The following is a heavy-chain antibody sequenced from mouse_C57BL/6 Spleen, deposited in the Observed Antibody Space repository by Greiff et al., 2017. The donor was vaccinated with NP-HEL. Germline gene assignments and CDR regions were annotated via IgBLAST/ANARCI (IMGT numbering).Heavy chain of an antibody. J-gene: IGHJ2*01. Sequence: QFPLQQSLPAPFTPFASVKISCKASGYAFSSSWMNWVKQRPGKGLEWIGRIYPGDGDTNYNGKFKGKATLTADKSSSTAYMQLSSLTSEDSAVYFCARGYDGLWGQGTTLTVSS. CDR2: IYPGDGDT. V-gene: IGHV1-82*01. CDR3: ARGYDGL. D-gene: IGHD2-2*01. CDR1: GYAFSSSW.